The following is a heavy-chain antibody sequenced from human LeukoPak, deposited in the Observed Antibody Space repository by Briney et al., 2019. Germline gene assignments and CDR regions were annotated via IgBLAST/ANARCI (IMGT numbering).Heavy chain of an antibody. Sequence: GASVKVSCKASGYTFTSCCISWARPAPGQGLEWMGWINSYSGGTSYRQSFRGRVTMTRDTSISTVYMEISGLTSDDTAVYFCARARKLADDAFDVWGQGSMVTVSS. J-gene: IGHJ3*01. CDR2: INSYSGGT. V-gene: IGHV1-2*02. CDR3: ARARKLADDAFDV. CDR1: GYTFTSCC.